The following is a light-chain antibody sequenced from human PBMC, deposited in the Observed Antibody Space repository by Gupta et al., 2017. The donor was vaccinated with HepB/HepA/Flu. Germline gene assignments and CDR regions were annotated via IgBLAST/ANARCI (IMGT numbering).Light chain of an antibody. CDR1: DIDIRPYNR. CDR3: CTYAGVNSYVI. J-gene: IGLJ2*01. V-gene: IGLV2-23*02. Sequence: SALTPPASVSGSPGKSTPLSCAGTDIDIRPYNRPSWYQQHPGKAPKLILCEVTKRPSGVSSRFSGSKSGNTASLTISGLQAEDEADYYCCTYAGVNSYVILGGGTKFTVL. CDR2: EVT.